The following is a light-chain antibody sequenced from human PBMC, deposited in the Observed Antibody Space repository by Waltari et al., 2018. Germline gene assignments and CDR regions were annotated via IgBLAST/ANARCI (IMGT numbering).Light chain of an antibody. J-gene: IGLJ2*01. Sequence: QAVVTQEPSLTVSPGGTVTPTCGSRPAPVTRGHTLYWVQQKPGQAPRTLIYDSTNKHSWTPARFSTSLLGAKAALTLSGAQPEDEAEYYCLLSYSGVRVFGGGTKLTVL. V-gene: IGLV7-46*01. CDR1: PAPVTRGHT. CDR3: LLSYSGVRV. CDR2: DST.